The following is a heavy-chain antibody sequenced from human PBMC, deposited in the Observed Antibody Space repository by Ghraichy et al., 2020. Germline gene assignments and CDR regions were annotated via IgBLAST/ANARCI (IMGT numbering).Heavy chain of an antibody. CDR3: ARGSRVVRFYYYDGMDV. CDR1: GFTFSGSS. Sequence: GGSLRLSCVGSGFTFSGSSMNWVRPSPGKRLEWVSYITISGSFKSYADSVKGRFTISRDNAQNSLSLQMNILTDEDTAVYSCARGSRVVRFYYYDGMDVWGQGTTVTVSS. V-gene: IGHV3-48*02. J-gene: IGHJ6*02. D-gene: IGHD4-23*01. CDR2: ITISGSFK.